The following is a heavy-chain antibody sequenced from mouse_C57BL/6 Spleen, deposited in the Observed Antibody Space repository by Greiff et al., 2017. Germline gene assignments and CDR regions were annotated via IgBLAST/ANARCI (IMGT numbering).Heavy chain of an antibody. V-gene: IGHV1-80*01. J-gene: IGHJ4*01. Sequence: VQLQQSGAELVKPGASVKISCKASGYAFNSYWMNWVKQRPGKGLAWIGQIYPGDGDTNYNGKFKGKATLTADKSSSTAYMQLSSLTSEDSAVYFCARSRQLRLFYAMDYWGQGTSVTVSS. CDR1: GYAFNSYW. CDR3: ARSRQLRLFYAMDY. CDR2: IYPGDGDT. D-gene: IGHD3-2*02.